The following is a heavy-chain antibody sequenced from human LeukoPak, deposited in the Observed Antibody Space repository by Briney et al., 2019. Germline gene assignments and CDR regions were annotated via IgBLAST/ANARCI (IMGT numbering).Heavy chain of an antibody. V-gene: IGHV4-34*01. CDR3: ASSSGWRPFDY. J-gene: IGHJ4*02. CDR2: INHSGST. D-gene: IGHD6-19*01. Sequence: PSETLPLTCAVYGVSFSGYCWSWIRQPPGKGLEWIGEINHSGSTNYNPSLKSRVTISVDTSKNQFSLKLSSVTAADTAVYYCASSSGWRPFDYWGQGTLVTVSS. CDR1: GVSFSGYC.